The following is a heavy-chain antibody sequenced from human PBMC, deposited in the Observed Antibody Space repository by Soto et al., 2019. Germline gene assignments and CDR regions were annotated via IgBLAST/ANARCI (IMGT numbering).Heavy chain of an antibody. CDR2: IYYSGST. J-gene: IGHJ4*02. V-gene: IGHV4-30-4*01. Sequence: QVQLQESGPGLVKPSQTLSLTCTVSGGSISSGDYYWSRIRQPPGKGLEWIGYIYYSGSTYYNPSLKSRVTISVDTSKNQFSLKLSSVTAADTAVYYCARVSSSYGKLDHFDYWGQGTLVTVSS. CDR3: ARVSSSYGKLDHFDY. CDR1: GGSISSGDYY. D-gene: IGHD5-18*01.